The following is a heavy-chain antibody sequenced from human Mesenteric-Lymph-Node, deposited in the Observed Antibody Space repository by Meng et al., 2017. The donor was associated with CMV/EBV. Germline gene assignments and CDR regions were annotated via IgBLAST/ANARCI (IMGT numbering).Heavy chain of an antibody. D-gene: IGHD4-11*01. V-gene: IGHV4-39*01. CDR1: GGSISSTSYY. Sequence: SETLSLTCTVSGGSISSTSYYWGWIRQPPGKGLEWIGSIYYSGSTYYSPSLQSRVTISVDTSKNQFSLKLSFVTATDTAVYYCATDIRMTTDFDCWGQGSLVTVSS. CDR2: IYYSGST. CDR3: ATDIRMTTDFDC. J-gene: IGHJ4*02.